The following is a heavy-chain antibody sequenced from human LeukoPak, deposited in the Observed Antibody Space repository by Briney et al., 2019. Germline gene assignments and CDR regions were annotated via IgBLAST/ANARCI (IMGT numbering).Heavy chain of an antibody. CDR1: GGSISSYY. V-gene: IGHV4-59*01. CDR3: ARHLPKVGATTGPFDY. J-gene: IGHJ4*02. D-gene: IGHD1-26*01. Sequence: SEALSLTCTVSGGSISSYYWSWIRQPPGKGLEWIGYIYYSGSTNYNPSLKSRVTISVDTSKNQFSLKLSSVTAADTAVYYCARHLPKVGATTGPFDYWGQGTLVTVSS. CDR2: IYYSGST.